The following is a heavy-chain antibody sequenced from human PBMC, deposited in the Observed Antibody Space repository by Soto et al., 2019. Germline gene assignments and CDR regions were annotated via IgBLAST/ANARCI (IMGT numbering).Heavy chain of an antibody. J-gene: IGHJ4*02. CDR1: GFTFSNYP. V-gene: IGHV3-30-3*01. CDR3: ARILLKGALDDLGF. Sequence: QVQLVESGGGVVQPGRSLRLSCAASGFTFSNYPLHWVRQAPGKGLEWVAVISYDGTTKYYADSVKGRFTISRDDSRNTLYLNMNRPRPEDTAGFKWARILLKGALDDLGFWGQGNVVTVS. D-gene: IGHD1-1*01. CDR2: ISYDGTTK.